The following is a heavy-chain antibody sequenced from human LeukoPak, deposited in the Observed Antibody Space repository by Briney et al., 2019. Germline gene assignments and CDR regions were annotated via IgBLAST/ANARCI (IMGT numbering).Heavy chain of an antibody. J-gene: IGHJ4*02. D-gene: IGHD4-23*01. V-gene: IGHV3-64*01. CDR1: GFTFSSYA. CDR2: ISSNGGST. Sequence: PGGSLRLSCAASGFTFSSYAMHWVRQAPGKGLGYVSAISSNGGSTYYANSVKGRFTISRDNSKNSLYLQMNSLRDEDTAVYYCARVRNYGDNDYWGQGTLVTVSS. CDR3: ARVRNYGDNDY.